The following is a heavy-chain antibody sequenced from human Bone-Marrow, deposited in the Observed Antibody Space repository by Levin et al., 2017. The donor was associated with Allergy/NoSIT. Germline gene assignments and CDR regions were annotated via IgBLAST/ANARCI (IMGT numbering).Heavy chain of an antibody. J-gene: IGHJ3*02. V-gene: IGHV3-15*01. CDR3: TTGFNGNDDGFEI. Sequence: GGSLRLSCAASGFTFSNAWMSWVRQAPGEGLEWVGRIKRKTDGGTTDYAAPVKGRFTVSRDDSKNTLYLQMNSLKTEDRGVYYCTTGFNGNDDGFEIWGQGTVVTVSS. CDR2: IKRKTDGGTT. D-gene: IGHD1-1*01. CDR1: GFTFSNAW.